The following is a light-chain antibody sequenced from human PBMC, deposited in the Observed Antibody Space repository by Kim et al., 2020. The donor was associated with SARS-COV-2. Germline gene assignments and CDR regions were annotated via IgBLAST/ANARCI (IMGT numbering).Light chain of an antibody. Sequence: QRVTISCSGSSSNVGLHFVNWYQQLPGTAPKVFIYNDNPRPSGVPDRFSGSRSGTSASLAISGLQSEDEADYYCATWDVSLNGWVFGGGTQLTVL. V-gene: IGLV1-44*01. CDR1: SSNVGLHF. CDR3: ATWDVSLNGWV. CDR2: NDN. J-gene: IGLJ3*02.